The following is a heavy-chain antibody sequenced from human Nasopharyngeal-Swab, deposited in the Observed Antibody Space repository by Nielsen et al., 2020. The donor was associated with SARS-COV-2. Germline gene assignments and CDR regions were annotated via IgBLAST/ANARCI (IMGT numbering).Heavy chain of an antibody. CDR1: GFTLAYV. CDR3: TRDIGGKYGY. CDR2: DGSSQ. V-gene: IGHV3-30-3*01. D-gene: IGHD4-23*01. Sequence: GGSLRLSCTAPGFTLAYVMHWVRQAPGQGLEWVGVDGSSQQYADSVKGRFTISRDNAKNTLYLQMNSLRGEDTAVYYCTRDIGGKYGYWGQGNLVTVSS. J-gene: IGHJ4*02.